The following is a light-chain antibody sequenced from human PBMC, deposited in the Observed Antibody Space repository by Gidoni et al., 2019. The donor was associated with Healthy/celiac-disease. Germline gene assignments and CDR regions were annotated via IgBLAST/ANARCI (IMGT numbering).Light chain of an antibody. Sequence: DIQMTQSPSSLSASVGDRVTITCRASQSISSYLNWYQQKPGKAPKLLIYAASSLQSGVPSSFSGSGSGTDFTLTISSLQPEDFATYYCQQSYSTPWTFGQXTKVEIK. CDR1: QSISSY. CDR3: QQSYSTPWT. CDR2: AAS. V-gene: IGKV1-39*01. J-gene: IGKJ1*01.